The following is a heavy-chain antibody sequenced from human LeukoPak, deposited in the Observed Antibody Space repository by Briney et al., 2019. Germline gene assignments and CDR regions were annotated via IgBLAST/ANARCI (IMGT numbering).Heavy chain of an antibody. D-gene: IGHD3-22*01. CDR2: ICTGDVT. V-gene: IGHV3-53*01. J-gene: IGHJ4*02. CDR3: ARERDYDTYIDY. Sequence: PGGSLRLSCAVSGFRVSSNHMTWVRQAPGKGLEWISLICTGDVTYYADSVKGRFTISTDNSKNILFLQMDSLTAEDTALYYCARERDYDTYIDYWGQGTLVTVSS. CDR1: GFRVSSNH.